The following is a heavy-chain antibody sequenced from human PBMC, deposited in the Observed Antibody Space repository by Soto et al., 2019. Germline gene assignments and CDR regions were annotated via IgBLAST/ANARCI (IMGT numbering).Heavy chain of an antibody. Sequence: SETLSLTCTVSGGSISSYYWSWIRQPPGKGLEWIGYIYYSGSTNYNPSLKSRVTISVDTSKNQFSLKLSSVTAADTAVYYCATTSYSKATYYYYGMDVWGQGTTVTVSS. CDR1: GGSISSYY. J-gene: IGHJ6*02. CDR3: ATTSYSKATYYYYGMDV. CDR2: IYYSGST. D-gene: IGHD4-4*01. V-gene: IGHV4-59*08.